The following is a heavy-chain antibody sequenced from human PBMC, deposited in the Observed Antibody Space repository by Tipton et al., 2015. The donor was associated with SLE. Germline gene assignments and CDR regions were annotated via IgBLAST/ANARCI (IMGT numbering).Heavy chain of an antibody. Sequence: SLRLSCAASGFTFDDFAMHWVRQAPGKGLEWVSGISWHSGSIGYADSVQGRFTISRDNAKNSLYLQMNSLRPEDTALYYCAKDRSGWNGLHFDYWGQGTLVTVSS. CDR3: AKDRSGWNGLHFDY. D-gene: IGHD6-19*01. J-gene: IGHJ4*02. CDR1: GFTFDDFA. V-gene: IGHV3-9*01. CDR2: ISWHSGSI.